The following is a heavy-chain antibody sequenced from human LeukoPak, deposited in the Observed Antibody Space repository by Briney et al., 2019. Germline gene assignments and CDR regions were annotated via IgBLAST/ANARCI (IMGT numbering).Heavy chain of an antibody. CDR2: IYHSGST. Sequence: PSETLSLTCTVSGYSISSGYYWGWIRQPPGKGLGWIGSIYHSGSTYYNPSLKSRVTISVDTSKNQFSLKLSSVTAADTAVYYCASPMTTVTTRRAFDIWGQGTMVTVSS. D-gene: IGHD4-17*01. J-gene: IGHJ3*02. CDR1: GYSISSGYY. CDR3: ASPMTTVTTRRAFDI. V-gene: IGHV4-38-2*02.